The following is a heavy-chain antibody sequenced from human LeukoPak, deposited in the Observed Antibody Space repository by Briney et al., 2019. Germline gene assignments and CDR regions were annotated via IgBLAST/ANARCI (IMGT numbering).Heavy chain of an antibody. CDR3: AREGIAIGLARFPIFNY. D-gene: IGHD6-13*01. J-gene: IGHJ4*02. CDR2: IYYNGST. V-gene: IGHV4-59*01. CDR1: CGSISSDY. Sequence: SETLSLTYPVACGSISSDYCSCTRHPPRKGLGWIVVIYYNGSTNYNPSLKSQATLSVDTSKNQFSLWQTSVPAADTAVYYCAREGIAIGLARFPIFNYWGQGTLVTVSS.